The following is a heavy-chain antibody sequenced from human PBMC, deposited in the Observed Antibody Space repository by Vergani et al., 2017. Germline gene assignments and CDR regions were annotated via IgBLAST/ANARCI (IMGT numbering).Heavy chain of an antibody. Sequence: QVQLVESGGGVVQPGRSLRLSCAASGFTFSSYAMHWVRQAPGKGLEWVAVISYDGSNKYYADSVKGRFTISRDNSKNTLYLQMNSLRAEDTAVYYCAKDLDYGGXPDIWGQGTMVTVSS. D-gene: IGHD4-23*01. CDR1: GFTFSSYA. CDR3: AKDLDYGGXPDI. CDR2: ISYDGSNK. V-gene: IGHV3-30*04. J-gene: IGHJ3*02.